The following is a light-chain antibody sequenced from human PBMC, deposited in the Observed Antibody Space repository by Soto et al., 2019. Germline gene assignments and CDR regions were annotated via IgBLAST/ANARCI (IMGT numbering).Light chain of an antibody. V-gene: IGLV2-14*03. CDR1: SSDVGGYNY. CDR3: CSYTTSSTYV. CDR2: DVS. J-gene: IGLJ1*01. Sequence: QPVLTQPASVSGSPGQSIAISCTGTSSDVGGYNYVSWYQQHPGKAPKLMIYDVSNRPSGISTRFSGSKSGNTASLTISGLQAEDEADYYCCSYTTSSTYVFGTGTRSPS.